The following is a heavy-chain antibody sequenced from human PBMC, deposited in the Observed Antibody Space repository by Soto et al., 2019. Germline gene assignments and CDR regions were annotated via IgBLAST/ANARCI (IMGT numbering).Heavy chain of an antibody. CDR2: IYYSGST. V-gene: IGHV4-59*01. Sequence: PSKTLCVTCIFFVGHISSYYWSWIRQPPGKGLEWIGYIYYSGSTNYNPSLKSRVTISVDTSKNHFSLKLSSVTAADTALYYCARVYYHRGVDPWGQGTLVTVS. J-gene: IGHJ5*02. D-gene: IGHD1-26*01. CDR3: ARVYYHRGVDP. CDR1: VGHISSYY.